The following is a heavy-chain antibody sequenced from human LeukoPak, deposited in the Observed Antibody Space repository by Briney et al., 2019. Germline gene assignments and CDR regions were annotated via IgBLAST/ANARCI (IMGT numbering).Heavy chain of an antibody. J-gene: IGHJ5*02. D-gene: IGHD3-22*01. CDR3: ARGRYYDSSAYYQVDWFDP. CDR1: GGSMNDYY. CDR2: VYTSGSP. Sequence: PSETLSLTCTVSGGSMNDYYWYWIRQPAGKGLEWIGRVYTSGSPNYNPSLRSRVTLSVDTSKNQFSLKLRSVTAADTAVYYCARGRYYDSSAYYQVDWFDPWGQGTLVTVSS. V-gene: IGHV4-4*07.